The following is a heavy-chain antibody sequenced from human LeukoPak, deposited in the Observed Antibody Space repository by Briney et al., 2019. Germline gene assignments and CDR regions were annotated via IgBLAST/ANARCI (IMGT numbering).Heavy chain of an antibody. CDR3: AIDYYDSSGYYYFDY. V-gene: IGHV4-34*01. CDR1: VGSFRGYH. CDR2: INHSGST. Sequence: SETLSLTCAVYVGSFRGYHWSGLAHPPGKALVGIGEINHSGSTNYNPSLKSRVTISVDTFEHPFSLKLSSVTAADTAVYYCAIDYYDSSGYYYFDYWGQGTLVTVSS. D-gene: IGHD3-22*01. J-gene: IGHJ4*02.